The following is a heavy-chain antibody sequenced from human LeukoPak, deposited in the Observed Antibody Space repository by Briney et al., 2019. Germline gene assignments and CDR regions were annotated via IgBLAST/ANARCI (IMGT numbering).Heavy chain of an antibody. D-gene: IGHD6-13*01. CDR3: ARGQAGSLLDY. J-gene: IGHJ4*02. CDR1: GGSIRNYC. Sequence: PSETLSLTCTVSGGSIRNYCWSWIRQPPGKGLEWIGCIDYSGSTNYNPSLKSRVTFSVDTSMNQFSLKLSSVTAADTAVYYCARGQAGSLLDYWGQGILVTVSS. CDR2: IDYSGST. V-gene: IGHV4-59*08.